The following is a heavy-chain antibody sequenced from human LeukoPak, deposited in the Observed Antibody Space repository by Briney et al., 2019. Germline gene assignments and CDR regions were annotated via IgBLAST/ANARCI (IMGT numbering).Heavy chain of an antibody. CDR3: ATVGYSGSSSSFDY. Sequence: ASVKVSCKVSGYTLTELSMHWVRQAPGKGLEWMGGFDPEDGETIYAQKFQGRVTMTEDTSTDTAYMELSSLRSEDTAVYYCATVGYSGSSSSFDYWGQGTLVTVSS. CDR1: GYTLTELS. D-gene: IGHD1-26*01. CDR2: FDPEDGET. J-gene: IGHJ4*02. V-gene: IGHV1-24*01.